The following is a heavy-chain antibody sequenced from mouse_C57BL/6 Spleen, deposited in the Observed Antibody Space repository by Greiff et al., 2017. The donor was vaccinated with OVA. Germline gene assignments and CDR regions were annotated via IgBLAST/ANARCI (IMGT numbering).Heavy chain of an antibody. CDR2: ISGGGGNT. CDR1: GFTFSSYT. Sequence: EVKLMESGGGLVKPGGSLKLSCAASGFTFSSYTMSWVRQTPEKRLEWVATISGGGGNTNSPASVKGRFTIAIDNANNTLYLQMSSLRSEDTALYYCARQNYGEAWFAYWGQGTLVTVSA. D-gene: IGHD1-2*01. V-gene: IGHV5-9*01. CDR3: ARQNYGEAWFAY. J-gene: IGHJ3*01.